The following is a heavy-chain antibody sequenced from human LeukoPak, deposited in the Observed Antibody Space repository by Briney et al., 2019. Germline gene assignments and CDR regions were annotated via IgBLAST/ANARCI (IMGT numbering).Heavy chain of an antibody. CDR1: GFTFSSYA. J-gene: IGHJ5*02. Sequence: PGGSLRLSCAASGFTFSSYAMSWVRQAPGKGLEWVSSISSSSSYIYYADSVKGRFTISRDNAKNSLYLQMNSLRAEDTAVYYCARASLAAGYYDFWSGYWEVNWFDPWGQGTLVTVSS. CDR3: ARASLAAGYYDFWSGYWEVNWFDP. CDR2: ISSSSSYI. D-gene: IGHD3-3*01. V-gene: IGHV3-21*01.